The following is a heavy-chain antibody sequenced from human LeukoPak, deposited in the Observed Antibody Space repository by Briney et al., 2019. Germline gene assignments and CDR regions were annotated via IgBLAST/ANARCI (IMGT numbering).Heavy chain of an antibody. CDR2: ISAYNGNT. CDR1: GYTFTSYG. D-gene: IGHD3-22*01. Sequence: ASVKVSCKASGYTFTSYGISWVRQAPGQGLEWMGWISAYNGNTNYAQKLQGRVTMTTDTSTSTAYMELSSLRSDDTAVYYCTRGLKGNYYSGMGTYRWFAPWGQGTLVTVSS. CDR3: TRGLKGNYYSGMGTYRWFAP. V-gene: IGHV1-18*01. J-gene: IGHJ5*02.